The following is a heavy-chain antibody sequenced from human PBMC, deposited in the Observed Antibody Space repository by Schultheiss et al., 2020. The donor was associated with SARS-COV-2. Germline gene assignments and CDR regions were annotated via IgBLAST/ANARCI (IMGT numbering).Heavy chain of an antibody. CDR3: ARQNYGDYAGYFDY. Sequence: GVLRLSCVGSGFTFSRYNMNWVRQAPGKGLEWVSFISSSGSYIYYADSVKGRFSISRDDARKSLSLHMNSLRAEDTAVYYCARQNYGDYAGYFDYWGQGTLVTVSS. J-gene: IGHJ4*02. D-gene: IGHD4-17*01. V-gene: IGHV3-21*01. CDR1: GFTFSRYN. CDR2: ISSSGSYI.